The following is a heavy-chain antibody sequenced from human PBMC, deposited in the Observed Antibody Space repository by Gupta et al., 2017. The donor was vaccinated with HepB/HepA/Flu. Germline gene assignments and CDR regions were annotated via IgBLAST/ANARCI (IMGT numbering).Heavy chain of an antibody. CDR3: AREIGGGPSGAFNI. CDR1: GFIFSRYE. J-gene: IGHJ3*02. CDR2: ISGSGGAR. D-gene: IGHD1-26*01. Sequence: RAWCLRPTCAASGFIFSRYEMIWVRQAPGKGLEWASGISGSGGARWYADSVKGRFTVSRDNAKNALYLQMNSLRVEDTAIYYCAREIGGGPSGAFNIWGQGTMVIVSS. V-gene: IGHV3-48*03.